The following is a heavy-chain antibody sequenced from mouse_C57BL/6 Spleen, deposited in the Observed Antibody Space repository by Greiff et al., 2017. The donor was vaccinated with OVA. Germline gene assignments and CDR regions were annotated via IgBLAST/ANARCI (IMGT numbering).Heavy chain of an antibody. Sequence: VQLQQSGPELVKPGASVKISCKASGYTFTDYYMNWVKQSHGKSLEWIGDINPNNGGTSYNQKFKGKATLTVDKSSSTAYMELRSLTSEDSAVYYCALYDGYGRAYWGQGTLVTVSA. CDR2: INPNNGGT. D-gene: IGHD2-3*01. V-gene: IGHV1-26*01. CDR1: GYTFTDYY. J-gene: IGHJ3*01. CDR3: ALYDGYGRAY.